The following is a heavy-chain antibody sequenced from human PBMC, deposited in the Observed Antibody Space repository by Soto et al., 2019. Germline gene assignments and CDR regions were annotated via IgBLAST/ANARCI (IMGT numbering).Heavy chain of an antibody. Sequence: PSETLSLTCAVYGGSFSGYYWSWIRQPPGKGLEWIGEINHSGSTNYNPSLKSRATLSVDASKNQFSLKLSSVTAADTAVYYCARHTLPYYGDYFNWFDPWGQGTLVTVSS. V-gene: IGHV4-34*01. J-gene: IGHJ5*02. CDR1: GGSFSGYY. D-gene: IGHD4-17*01. CDR2: INHSGST. CDR3: ARHTLPYYGDYFNWFDP.